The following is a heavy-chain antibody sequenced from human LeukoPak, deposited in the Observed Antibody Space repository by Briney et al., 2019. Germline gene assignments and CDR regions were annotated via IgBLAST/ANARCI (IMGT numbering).Heavy chain of an antibody. V-gene: IGHV3-66*01. D-gene: IGHD4-17*01. CDR2: IYSCGST. Sequence: GGSLRLSCAASGFTFSSYDMSWVRQAPGKGLEWVSVIYSCGSTYYADSVKGRFTISRDNSKNTLYLQMNSLRAEDTAVYYCAKDQDDYGDYVPSFDYWGQGTLVTVSS. J-gene: IGHJ4*02. CDR3: AKDQDDYGDYVPSFDY. CDR1: GFTFSSYD.